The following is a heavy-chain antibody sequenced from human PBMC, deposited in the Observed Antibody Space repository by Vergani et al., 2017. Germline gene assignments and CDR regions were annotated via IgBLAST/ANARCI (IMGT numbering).Heavy chain of an antibody. CDR2: IYTSGST. V-gene: IGHV4-4*07. J-gene: IGHJ5*02. Sequence: QVQLQESGPGLVKPSETLSLTCTVSGGSISNYYWSWIRQPAGKGLEWIGRIYTSGSTNYNLSLKSRVTMSVDTSKNQFSLKLSSVTAADTAVYYCAREPGGVVAAWFDPWGQGTLVTVSS. D-gene: IGHD2-15*01. CDR3: AREPGGVVAAWFDP. CDR1: GGSISNYY.